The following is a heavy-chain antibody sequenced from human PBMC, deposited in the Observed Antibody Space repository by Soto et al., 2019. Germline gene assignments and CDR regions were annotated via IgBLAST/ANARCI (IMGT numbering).Heavy chain of an antibody. J-gene: IGHJ5*01. CDR3: ARNKDEFVRDNGFDA. CDR2: SSPDGSIT. V-gene: IGHV3-74*01. CDR1: GFTFSSHW. Sequence: ETLSLSCAASGFTFSSHWMHWVRQVPRPGLEYLSRSSPDGSITYYIDSAKSRFRISRDNAKNTLYLQMDSLRAEDMGVYFCARNKDEFVRDNGFDAWGQGTPVPVSS.